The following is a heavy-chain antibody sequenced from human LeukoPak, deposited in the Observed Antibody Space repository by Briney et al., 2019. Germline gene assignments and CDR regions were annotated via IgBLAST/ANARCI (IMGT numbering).Heavy chain of an antibody. CDR3: AIDYGDFGNFDH. V-gene: IGHV4-59*08. CDR1: GGSISSYY. J-gene: IGHJ4*02. D-gene: IGHD4-17*01. Sequence: SETLSLTCTVSGGSISSYYWSWIRQPPGKGLEWIGYIYSSGSTNYNPSLKSRVTISGDTSKNQFSLKLRSVTAADTAVYYCAIDYGDFGNFDHWGQGTLVTVSS. CDR2: IYSSGST.